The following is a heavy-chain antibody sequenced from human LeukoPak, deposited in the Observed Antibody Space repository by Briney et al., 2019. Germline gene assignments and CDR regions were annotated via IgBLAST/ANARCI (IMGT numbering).Heavy chain of an antibody. CDR1: GFTFSSYG. J-gene: IGHJ4*02. CDR2: IWYDGSNK. V-gene: IGHV3-33*06. D-gene: IGHD1-26*01. Sequence: GRSLRLSCAASGFTFSSYGMHWVRQAPGKGLEWVAVIWYDGSNKYYGDSVKGRFTISRDNSKNTLYLQMNSLRAEDTAVYYCAKGRSYGDYWGQGTLVTVSS. CDR3: AKGRSYGDY.